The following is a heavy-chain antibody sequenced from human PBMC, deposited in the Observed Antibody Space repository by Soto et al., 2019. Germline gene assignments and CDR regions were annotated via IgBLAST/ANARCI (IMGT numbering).Heavy chain of an antibody. V-gene: IGHV1-69*13. J-gene: IGHJ4*02. CDR1: GGTFSSYA. D-gene: IGHD3-22*01. Sequence: GASVKVSCKASGGTFSSYAISWVRQAPGQGLEWMGGIIPIFATANYAQKFQGRVTITADESTSTAYMELSSLRSEDTAVYYCAKPIAGQGPEIGCYDSSGYSFDYWGQGTLVTVSS. CDR3: AKPIAGQGPEIGCYDSSGYSFDY. CDR2: IIPIFATA.